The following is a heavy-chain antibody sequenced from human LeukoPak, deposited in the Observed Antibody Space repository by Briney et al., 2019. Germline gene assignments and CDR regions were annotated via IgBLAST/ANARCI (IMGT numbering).Heavy chain of an antibody. V-gene: IGHV3-30*02. J-gene: IGHJ6*03. CDR2: IRYDGSNK. Sequence: PGGSLRLSCAASGFTFSSYGMHWVRQAPGKGLEWVAVIRYDGSNKYYTDSAKGRFTISRDNSKNTLYLQMNSLRAEDTAVYYCAKDSSHSIAVAGTWNYYYYMDVWGKGTTVTISS. CDR1: GFTFSSYG. CDR3: AKDSSHSIAVAGTWNYYYYMDV. D-gene: IGHD6-19*01.